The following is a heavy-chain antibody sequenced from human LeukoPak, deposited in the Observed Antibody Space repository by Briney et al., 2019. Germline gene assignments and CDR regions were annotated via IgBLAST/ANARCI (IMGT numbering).Heavy chain of an antibody. J-gene: IGHJ4*02. CDR2: IFYSGGT. D-gene: IGHD5-18*01. CDR1: GGSISSYF. CDR3: ARDKQPGDY. Sequence: PSETPSLTCTVSGGSISSYFWTWIRQPPGKGLEWLGYIFYSGGTHYNPSLKSRVTISVDMSKNQFSLKLSSVTAADTAVYYCARDKQPGDYWGQGTLVTVSS. V-gene: IGHV4-59*01.